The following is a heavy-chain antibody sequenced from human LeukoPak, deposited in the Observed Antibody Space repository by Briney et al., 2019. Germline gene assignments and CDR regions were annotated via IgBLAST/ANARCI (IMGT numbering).Heavy chain of an antibody. CDR3: AREGFGDILTGYYRGIIDY. CDR1: GGSFSSYY. Sequence: PSETLSLTCAVYGGSFSSYYWSWIRQPAGKGLEWIGRTYTSGSTNYNPSLKSRVTMSVDTSKNQFSLKLSSVTAADTAVYYCAREGFGDILTGYYRGIIDYWGQGTLVTVSS. D-gene: IGHD3-9*01. CDR2: TYTSGST. J-gene: IGHJ4*02. V-gene: IGHV4-4*07.